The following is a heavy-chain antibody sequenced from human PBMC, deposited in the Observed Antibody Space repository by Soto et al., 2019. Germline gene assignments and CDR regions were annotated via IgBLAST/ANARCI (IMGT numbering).Heavy chain of an antibody. Sequence: QVQLVQSGAEVKKPGSSVKVSCKTSGVSFNNNGIGWVRQAPGHGLEWMGGVSPPFRTSNYARKFQGRISITADASTGTVNMGLSSLTSEDTVLYYCARVLYYGSGSYSPYGLDVWGQGTTVTVSS. CDR1: GVSFNNNG. CDR2: VSPPFRTS. D-gene: IGHD3-10*01. J-gene: IGHJ6*02. CDR3: ARVLYYGSGSYSPYGLDV. V-gene: IGHV1-69*01.